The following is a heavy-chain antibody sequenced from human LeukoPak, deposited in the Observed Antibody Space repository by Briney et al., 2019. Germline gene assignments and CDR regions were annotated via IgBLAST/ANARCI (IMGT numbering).Heavy chain of an antibody. D-gene: IGHD5/OR15-5a*01. Sequence: GGSLRLSCAASGFTVSSNYMSGVRQAPGKGLEWVSAISGSGGSTYYADSVKGRFTISRDNSKNTLYLQMNSLRAEDTAVYYCATAGSSVYYFDYWGQGTLVTVSS. J-gene: IGHJ4*02. CDR3: ATAGSSVYYFDY. CDR2: ISGSGGST. CDR1: GFTVSSNY. V-gene: IGHV3-23*01.